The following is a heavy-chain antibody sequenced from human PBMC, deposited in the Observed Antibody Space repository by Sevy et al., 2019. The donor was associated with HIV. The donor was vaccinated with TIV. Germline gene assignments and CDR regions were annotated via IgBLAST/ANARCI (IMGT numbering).Heavy chain of an antibody. V-gene: IGHV4-4*07. Sequence: SETLSLTCTVSGGSISTYYWSWIRQPAGEGLEWIGRIHSSGTTDYNPSLRSRVTMSLGTSKMQFSLELRSVTVADSAMYFCAGSLGGAPGTINWFDPWGQGTLVTVSS. CDR1: GGSISTYY. J-gene: IGHJ5*02. D-gene: IGHD1-26*01. CDR3: AGSLGGAPGTINWFDP. CDR2: IHSSGTT.